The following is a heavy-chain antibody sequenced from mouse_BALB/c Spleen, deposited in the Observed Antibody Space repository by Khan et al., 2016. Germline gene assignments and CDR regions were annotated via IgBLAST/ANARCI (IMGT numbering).Heavy chain of an antibody. CDR3: TRDDGCGSGMDY. CDR1: GYTFTTYW. CDR2: IFPSDSYS. J-gene: IGHJ4*01. D-gene: IGHD2-3*01. Sequence: QVQLQQPGAELVSPGASVKLSCKASGYTFTTYWINWVKQRPGQGLEWIGNIFPSDSYSNYNQKFKDKVTFTVDKSSNTAYMQLSSLTTEDSAVYYCTRDDGCGSGMDYWGQGTSVTVSA. V-gene: IGHV1-69*02.